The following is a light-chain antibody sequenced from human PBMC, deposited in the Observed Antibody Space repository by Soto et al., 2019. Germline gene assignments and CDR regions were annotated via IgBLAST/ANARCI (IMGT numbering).Light chain of an antibody. CDR3: CSYAGTVV. CDR2: EGT. V-gene: IGLV2-23*01. CDR1: SSDVGSYNL. J-gene: IGLJ2*01. Sequence: QSALTQPASVSGSPGQSITISCTGTSSDVGSYNLASWYQQHPGKAPKLMIYEGTKRPSGVSNRFSGSKSDNTASLTISGLQAEDEADYYCCSYAGTVVFGGGTKLTVL.